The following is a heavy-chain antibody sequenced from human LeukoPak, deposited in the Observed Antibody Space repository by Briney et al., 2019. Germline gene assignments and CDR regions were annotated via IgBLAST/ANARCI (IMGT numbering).Heavy chain of an antibody. V-gene: IGHV4-4*07. CDR3: ARGVCYYDSSGYYPDAFDI. Sequence: SETLSLTSTVSGGSISSYYWSWLRPRAGKGLEWVGLIYSSGTTNYNPSLKRRVTMSVDTSKNQFSLKLSSVTAADTAVYYCARGVCYYDSSGYYPDAFDIWGRGTMVTVSS. CDR2: IYSSGTT. CDR1: GGSISSYY. D-gene: IGHD3-22*01. J-gene: IGHJ3*02.